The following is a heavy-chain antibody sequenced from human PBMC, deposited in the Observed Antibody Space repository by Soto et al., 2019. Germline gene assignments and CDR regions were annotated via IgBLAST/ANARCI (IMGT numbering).Heavy chain of an antibody. V-gene: IGHV3-33*01. J-gene: IGHJ6*02. CDR2: IWYDGSNK. Sequence: GGSLRLSCAASGFTFSSYGMHWVRQAPGKGLEGVAVIWYDGSNKYYADSVKGRFTISRDNSKNTLYLQMNSLRAEDTAVYYCARGIAAAGGYYYGMDVWGQGTTVTV. CDR1: GFTFSSYG. CDR3: ARGIAAAGGYYYGMDV. D-gene: IGHD6-13*01.